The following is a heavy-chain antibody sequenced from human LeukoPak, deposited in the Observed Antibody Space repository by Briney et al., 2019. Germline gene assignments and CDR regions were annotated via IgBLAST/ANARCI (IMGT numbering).Heavy chain of an antibody. V-gene: IGHV3-21*01. CDR3: ARRVTTFLH. J-gene: IGHJ4*02. CDR2: FSSTSSNI. Sequence: GGSLRLSCSASGFDFSIYTMNWVRQAPGKGLEWVTSFSSTSSNIYYADSVKGRFTISRDNAKNSLYLQLNSLRAEDTGMYYCARRVTTFLHWGQGTPVTVSS. D-gene: IGHD4-17*01. CDR1: GFDFSIYT.